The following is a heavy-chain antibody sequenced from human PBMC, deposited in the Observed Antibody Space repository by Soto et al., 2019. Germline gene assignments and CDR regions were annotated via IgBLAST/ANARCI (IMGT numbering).Heavy chain of an antibody. J-gene: IGHJ4*02. CDR1: GFTFSSYA. D-gene: IGHD3-3*01. CDR2: ISYDGSNK. V-gene: IGHV3-30-3*01. CDR3: ARDDVTLFGVVPRGYFDY. Sequence: QVQLVESGGGVVQPGRSLRLSCAASGFTFSSYAMHWVRQAPGKGLAWVAVISYDGSNKYYADSVKGRFTISRDNSKNTLYLQMNSLRAEDTAVYYCARDDVTLFGVVPRGYFDYWGQGPLVTVSS.